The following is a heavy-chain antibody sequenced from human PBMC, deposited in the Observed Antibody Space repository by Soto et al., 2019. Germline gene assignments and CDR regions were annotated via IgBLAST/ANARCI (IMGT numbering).Heavy chain of an antibody. CDR3: ARTPGY. J-gene: IGHJ4*02. V-gene: IGHV4-59*12. Sequence: PSETLSLTCTVSGGSISGYYWSWIRQPPGKGVDWIGYIYYSGSTYYNPSLKSRVTISVDTSKNQFSLKLSSVTAADTAVYYCARTPGYWGQGTLVTVSS. CDR1: GGSISGYY. CDR2: IYYSGST.